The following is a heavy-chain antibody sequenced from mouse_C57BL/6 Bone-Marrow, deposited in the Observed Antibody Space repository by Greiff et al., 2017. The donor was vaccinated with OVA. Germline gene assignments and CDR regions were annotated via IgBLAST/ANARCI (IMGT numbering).Heavy chain of an antibody. CDR3: ARDPPSTTVVATRAY. D-gene: IGHD1-1*01. J-gene: IGHJ3*01. CDR2: ISYDGSN. CDR1: GYSITSGYY. V-gene: IGHV3-6*01. Sequence: EVQLVESGPGLVKPSQSLSLTCSVTGYSITSGYYWNWIRQFPGNKLEWMGYISYDGSNNYNPSLKNRISITRDTSKNQFFLKLNSVTTEDTATYYCARDPPSTTVVATRAYWGQGTLVTVSA.